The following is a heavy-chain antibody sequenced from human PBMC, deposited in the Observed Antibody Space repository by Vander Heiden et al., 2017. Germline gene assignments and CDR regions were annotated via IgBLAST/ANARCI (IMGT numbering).Heavy chain of an antibody. J-gene: IGHJ5*02. CDR3: AKSPPAIAAGGLDL. V-gene: IGHV3-23*01. CDR1: VLPFSSYD. Sequence: EVQLLGTGGSLVQHRGSLRPCCSVFVLPFSSYDRRRVREPHGKGLEWVSGITRSGGTTYYGDPGKGRFTISRDNARNTLFLQLNSLRADDTGVYFCAKSPPAIAAGGLDLWGQGTLVTVSS. CDR2: ITRSGGTT. D-gene: IGHD6-13*01.